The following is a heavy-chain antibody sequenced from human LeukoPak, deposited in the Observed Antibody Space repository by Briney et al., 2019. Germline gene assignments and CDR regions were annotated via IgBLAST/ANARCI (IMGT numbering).Heavy chain of an antibody. Sequence: PSETLSLTCTVSGGSISSSSYYWGWIRQPPGKGLEWIGSIYYSGSTYYNPSLKSRVTISVDTSKNQFSLKLSSVTAADTAMYYCARASGGSDYYYYGMDVWGQGTTVTVSS. D-gene: IGHD6-19*01. CDR3: ARASGGSDYYYYGMDV. CDR1: GGSISSSSYY. V-gene: IGHV4-39*07. J-gene: IGHJ6*02. CDR2: IYYSGST.